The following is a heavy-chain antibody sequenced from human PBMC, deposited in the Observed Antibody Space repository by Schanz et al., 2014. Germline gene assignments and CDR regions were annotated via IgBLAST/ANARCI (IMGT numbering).Heavy chain of an antibody. CDR3: ARVLGGDEGLDQ. CDR1: GFIFSDHY. D-gene: IGHD4-17*01. V-gene: IGHV3-11*04. Sequence: QVQLVESGGGLVKPGGSLRLSCVVSGFIFSDHYMSWIRQAPGKGLEWISYISSGSSTIHYADSVKGRFTISRDNAKNSLFLQMNSLRAEDTALYYCARVLGGDEGLDQWGQGTLVTVSS. J-gene: IGHJ4*02. CDR2: ISSGSSTI.